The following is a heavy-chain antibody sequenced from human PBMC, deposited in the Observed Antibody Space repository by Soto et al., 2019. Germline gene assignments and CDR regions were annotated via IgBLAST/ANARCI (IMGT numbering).Heavy chain of an antibody. J-gene: IGHJ6*02. V-gene: IGHV3-13*01. CDR1: GFTFSSYD. D-gene: IGHD2-15*01. CDR2: IGTAGDT. CDR3: ATEKRSCYYYYGLGV. Sequence: GGPLRVSCAVSGFTFSSYDMHRVRQDTGKGLEWVSAIGTAGDTYYPGSVKGRFTISRENAKNSLYLQMNSLRAEDTAVYYCATEKRSCYYYYGLGVWGQGTTVTVSS.